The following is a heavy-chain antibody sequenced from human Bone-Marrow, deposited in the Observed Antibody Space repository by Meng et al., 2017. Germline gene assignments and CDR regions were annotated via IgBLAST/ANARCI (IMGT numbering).Heavy chain of an antibody. V-gene: IGHV4-4*02. J-gene: IGHJ3*01. CDR3: AGSLYYYDSSGPSS. CDR1: GGSITSASW. Sequence: QVQLQESGPGEVKPSGTLSLTCAVSGGSITSASWWSWVRQPPGKGLEWIGEIHLNGRPNYNPSLKSRVTISIDKSENHFSLKLTSVTAADTALYYCAGSLYYYDSSGPSSWGQGTMVTVSS. D-gene: IGHD3-22*01. CDR2: IHLNGRP.